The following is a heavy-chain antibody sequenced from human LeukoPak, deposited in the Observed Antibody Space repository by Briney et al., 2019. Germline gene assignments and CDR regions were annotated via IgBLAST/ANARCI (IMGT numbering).Heavy chain of an antibody. J-gene: IGHJ6*04. CDR2: ISSSGSAK. CDR3: AELGITMIGGV. Sequence: GGSLRLSCAASGFTFSNYEMNWVRQAPGKGLEWVSYISSSGSAKHHADSVKGRFTISRDNAKNSLYLQMNSLRAEDTAVYYCAELGITMIGGVWGKGTTVTISS. V-gene: IGHV3-48*03. D-gene: IGHD3-10*02. CDR1: GFTFSNYE.